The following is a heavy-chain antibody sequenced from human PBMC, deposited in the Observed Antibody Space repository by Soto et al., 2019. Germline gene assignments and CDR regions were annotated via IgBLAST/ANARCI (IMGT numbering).Heavy chain of an antibody. D-gene: IGHD2-15*01. V-gene: IGHV3-23*01. J-gene: IGHJ4*02. CDR2: ISGSGGTT. CDR1: GFTFSNYA. CDR3: AKSDLRYCSGGSCGYYYFDY. Sequence: EVQLLESGGGLVQPGGSLRLSCAASGFTFSNYAMIWVRQAPGKGLEWVSVISGSGGTTHYADSVKGRFTISRDNSKNTLYLQMNYQRAEDTAVYYCAKSDLRYCSGGSCGYYYFDYWGQGTLVTVSS.